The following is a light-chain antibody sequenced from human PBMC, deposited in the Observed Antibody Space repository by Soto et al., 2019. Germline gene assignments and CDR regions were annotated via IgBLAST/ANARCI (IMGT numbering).Light chain of an antibody. Sequence: QSALTQSPSASGSPGQSVTISCTGTSSDVGGYNFVSWYQRHPGKAPKLMIYEVSKWPSGVPDRFSGSKSDNTASLTVSGLQAEDEADYYCSSFAGSNTWVFGGGTKVTVL. CDR2: EVS. CDR3: SSFAGSNTWV. J-gene: IGLJ3*02. V-gene: IGLV2-8*01. CDR1: SSDVGGYNF.